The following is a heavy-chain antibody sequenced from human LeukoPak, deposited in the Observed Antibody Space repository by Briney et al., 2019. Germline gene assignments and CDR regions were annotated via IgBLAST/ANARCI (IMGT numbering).Heavy chain of an antibody. V-gene: IGHV1-18*01. CDR2: ISAYNGNT. D-gene: IGHD5-18*01. CDR1: GYTFTSYG. CDR3: AREVSGYSYTYYFDY. J-gene: IGHJ4*02. Sequence: ASVKVSCKASGYTFTSYGISWVRQAPGQGLEWMGWISAYNGNTNHAQKLQGRVTMTTDTSTSTAYMELRSLRSDDTAVYYCAREVSGYSYTYYFDYWGQGTLVTVSS.